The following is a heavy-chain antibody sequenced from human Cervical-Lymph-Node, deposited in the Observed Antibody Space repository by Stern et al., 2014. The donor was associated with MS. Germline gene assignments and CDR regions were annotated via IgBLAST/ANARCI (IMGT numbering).Heavy chain of an antibody. CDR2: IWYDGSNQ. J-gene: IGHJ4*02. CDR3: ASAYSSSHYYFDY. D-gene: IGHD6-13*01. V-gene: IGHV3-33*01. Sequence: VQLLESGGGVVQPGRSLRLSCAASGFRFSRYAMHWVRQAPGKGLDWVALIWYDGSNQEDADSVTGRFTISRDNFKNTLYLQMNSLRAEDTAVYYCASAYSSSHYYFDYWGQGTLVTVSS. CDR1: GFRFSRYA.